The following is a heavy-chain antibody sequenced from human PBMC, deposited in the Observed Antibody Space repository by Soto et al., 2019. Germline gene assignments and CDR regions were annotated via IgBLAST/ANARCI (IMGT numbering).Heavy chain of an antibody. CDR3: ARDFDILTGSQSH. CDR2: IKQDGSEE. D-gene: IGHD3-9*01. Sequence: GGSLRLSCAASGFTFSSYWMSWFRQAPGKGLEWVANIKQDGSEENYVDSVKGRFTISRDNAKNALYLQMNSLRVEDTAVYYCARDFDILTGSQSHWGQGTLVTVSS. CDR1: GFTFSSYW. J-gene: IGHJ4*02. V-gene: IGHV3-7*01.